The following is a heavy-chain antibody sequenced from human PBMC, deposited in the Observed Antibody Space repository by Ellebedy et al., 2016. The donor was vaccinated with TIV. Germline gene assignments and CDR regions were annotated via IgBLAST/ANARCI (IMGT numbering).Heavy chain of an antibody. CDR1: GFTFSSYG. D-gene: IGHD3-10*01. CDR3: ARVNSAMVRGVIDY. J-gene: IGHJ4*02. CDR2: IWYDGSNK. V-gene: IGHV3-33*01. Sequence: PGESLKISCAASGFTFSSYGMHWVRQAPGKGLEWVAVIWYDGSNKYYADSVKGRFTISRDNSKNTLYLQMNSLRAEDTAVYYCARVNSAMVRGVIDYWGQGTLVTVSS.